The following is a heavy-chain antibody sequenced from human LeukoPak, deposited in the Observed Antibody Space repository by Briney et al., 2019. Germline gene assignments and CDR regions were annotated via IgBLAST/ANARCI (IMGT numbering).Heavy chain of an antibody. V-gene: IGHV3-23*01. Sequence: GGSLRLSCAASGFTFSSYAMSWVRQAPGKGLEWVSAISGSGGSTYYADSVKGRFTISRDNAKNSLYLQMNSLRVEDTAMYYCARDSPPDYWGQGTLVTVSS. CDR1: GFTFSSYA. CDR3: ARDSPPDY. D-gene: IGHD1-14*01. J-gene: IGHJ4*02. CDR2: ISGSGGST.